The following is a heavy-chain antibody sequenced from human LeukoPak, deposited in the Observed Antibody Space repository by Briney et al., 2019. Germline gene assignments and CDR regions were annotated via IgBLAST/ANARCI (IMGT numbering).Heavy chain of an antibody. J-gene: IGHJ4*02. Sequence: GGSLRLSCAASGFTFSSYAMHWVRQAPGKGLEWVAVISYDGSNKYYADSVKGRFTFSRDNARNSLYLQMNSLRADDTAIYYCAREGGWNDFDYWGQGTLVTVSS. CDR2: ISYDGSNK. CDR1: GFTFSSYA. D-gene: IGHD1-1*01. CDR3: AREGGWNDFDY. V-gene: IGHV3-30-3*01.